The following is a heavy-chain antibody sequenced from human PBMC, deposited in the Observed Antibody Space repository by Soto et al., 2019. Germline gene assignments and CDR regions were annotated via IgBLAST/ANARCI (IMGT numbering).Heavy chain of an antibody. D-gene: IGHD3-10*01. CDR1: GFTFSSYA. V-gene: IGHV3-23*01. CDR3: AKDGRITAMMGSS. CDR2: ISGSGGST. Sequence: EVQLLEAGGGLVQPGGSLRLSCAASGFTFSSYAMSWVRQAPGKGLVWDSAISGSGGSTYYADSVKGRFTISRDNSKNTLYLQMNSLRAEDTAVYYCAKDGRITAMMGSSWGQGTLVTVSS. J-gene: IGHJ4*02.